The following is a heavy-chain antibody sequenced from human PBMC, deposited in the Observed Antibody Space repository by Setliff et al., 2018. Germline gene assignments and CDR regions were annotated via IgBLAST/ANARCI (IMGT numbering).Heavy chain of an antibody. CDR3: ARERAYDGINYYGMDV. D-gene: IGHD3-22*01. J-gene: IGHJ6*01. CDR1: GYTFSSYG. V-gene: IGHV1-18*01. CDR2: ISADNGHT. Sequence: ASVKVSCKTSGYTFSSYGISWVRQAPGQGLQWMGWISADNGHTKNVQEFQGRVTMTTDTTTSTAYMELRSLRSDDTAVYYCARERAYDGINYYGMDVWGRGTTVTVSS.